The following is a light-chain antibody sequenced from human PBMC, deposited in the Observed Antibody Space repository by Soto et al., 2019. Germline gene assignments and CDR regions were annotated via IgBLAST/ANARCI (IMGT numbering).Light chain of an antibody. Sequence: EIVLTQSPGTLSLSPGERATLSCRASQTISRSYWAWYQQKPGQAPRLLIYAASTRATGIPDRCSGSGSGTDFPLTITRLEPEDFAVYFCQQFGGSPLFTYGPGTKVDIK. V-gene: IGKV3-20*01. CDR2: AAS. J-gene: IGKJ3*01. CDR1: QTISRSY. CDR3: QQFGGSPLFT.